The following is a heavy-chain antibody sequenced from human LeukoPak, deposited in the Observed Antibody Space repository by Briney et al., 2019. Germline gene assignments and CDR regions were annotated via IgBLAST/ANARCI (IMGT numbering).Heavy chain of an antibody. CDR2: MSFDGSKK. V-gene: IGHV3-30*03. D-gene: IGHD6-13*01. Sequence: PGRSLRLSCADSGSTFSRYRMHWVRQAPGKGLEWVAVMSFDGSKKYYADSVKGRFTISRDNSKNTLYLQMNSLRAEDTAVYYCAREYQGYSSSWHYYGMDVWGQGTSVTVSS. J-gene: IGHJ6*02. CDR3: AREYQGYSSSWHYYGMDV. CDR1: GSTFSRYR.